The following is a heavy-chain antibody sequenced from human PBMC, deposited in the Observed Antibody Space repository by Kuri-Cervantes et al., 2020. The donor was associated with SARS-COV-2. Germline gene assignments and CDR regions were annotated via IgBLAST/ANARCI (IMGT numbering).Heavy chain of an antibody. CDR1: GYSFTSYW. V-gene: IGHV5-51*01. CDR3: ARQIVVVPAAIYWFDP. Sequence: KVSCKGSGYSFTSYWIGWARQMPGKGLEWMGIIYPGDSDTRYSPSFQGQVTISADKSISTAYLQWSSLKASDTAMYYCARQIVVVPAAIYWFDPWGQGTLVTVSS. D-gene: IGHD2-2*01. CDR2: IYPGDSDT. J-gene: IGHJ5*02.